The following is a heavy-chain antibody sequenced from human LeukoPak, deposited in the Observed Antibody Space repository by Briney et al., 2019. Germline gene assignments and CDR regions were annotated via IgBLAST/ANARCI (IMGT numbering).Heavy chain of an antibody. D-gene: IGHD4-17*01. Sequence: PGRSLRLSCAVSGFTFSSYGMYWVRQAPGKGLEWVAVISYNGGNKKYADSVKGRFTVSRDNSKNTLYLQLSSLSAEDTAVYYCAKDITLMTTVTNGPFGDWGQGTLVTVSS. CDR2: ISYNGGNK. V-gene: IGHV3-30*18. CDR1: GFTFSSYG. CDR3: AKDITLMTTVTNGPFGD. J-gene: IGHJ4*02.